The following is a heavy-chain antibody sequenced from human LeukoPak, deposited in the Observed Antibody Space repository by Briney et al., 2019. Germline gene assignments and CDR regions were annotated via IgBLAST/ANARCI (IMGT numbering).Heavy chain of an antibody. V-gene: IGHV1-2*02. CDR1: GYTFTAYY. CDR2: INPNSGGT. Sequence: ASVKVSCKASGYTFTAYYIHWVRQAPGQGHEWMGWINPNSGGTDYAQKFKGRVTMTRDTSISTTYVELSSLTSDDTAVYYCAIQPWGSGNNWYFDVWGRGTLVTVSS. CDR3: AIQPWGSGNNWYFDV. D-gene: IGHD7-27*01. J-gene: IGHJ2*01.